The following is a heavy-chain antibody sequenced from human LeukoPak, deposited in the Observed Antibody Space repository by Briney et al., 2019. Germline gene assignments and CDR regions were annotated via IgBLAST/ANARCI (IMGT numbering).Heavy chain of an antibody. Sequence: GGSLRLSCAASGFSFSSYGLHWVRQAPGKGLEWVAVIWYDGNSKSYADSVKGRFTISRDNSKNTLYLQMNSLRAEDTAVYYCARDYQATYYDILAGYRFLDFWGQGTLVTVSS. J-gene: IGHJ4*02. CDR3: ARDYQATYYDILAGYRFLDF. CDR1: GFSFSSYG. V-gene: IGHV3-33*01. CDR2: IWYDGNSK. D-gene: IGHD3-9*01.